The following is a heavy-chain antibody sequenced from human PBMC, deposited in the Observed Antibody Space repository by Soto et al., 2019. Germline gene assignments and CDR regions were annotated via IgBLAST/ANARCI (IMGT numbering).Heavy chain of an antibody. D-gene: IGHD3-10*01. Sequence: SETLSLTCAVSGGSISSGGYSWSWIRQPPGKGLEWIGYIYHSGSTYYNPSLKSRVTISVDRSKNQFSLKLSSVTAADTAVYYCASARGGYYGSGSYYTYYFDYWGQGTLVTVS. CDR1: GGSISSGGYS. V-gene: IGHV4-30-2*01. J-gene: IGHJ4*02. CDR2: IYHSGST. CDR3: ASARGGYYGSGSYYTYYFDY.